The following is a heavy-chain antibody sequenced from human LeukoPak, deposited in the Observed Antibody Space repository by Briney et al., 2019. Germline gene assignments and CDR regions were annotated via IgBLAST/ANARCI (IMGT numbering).Heavy chain of an antibody. V-gene: IGHV4-30-2*01. J-gene: IGHJ6*02. Sequence: MPSETLSLTCAVYGGSFSGYYWSWIRQPPGKGLEWIGYIYHSGSTYYNPSLKSRVTISVDRSKNQFSLKLSSVTAADTAVYYCARDRHYYGSGSSALDGMDVWGQGTTVTVSS. CDR3: ARDRHYYGSGSSALDGMDV. CDR1: GGSFSGYY. CDR2: IYHSGST. D-gene: IGHD3-10*01.